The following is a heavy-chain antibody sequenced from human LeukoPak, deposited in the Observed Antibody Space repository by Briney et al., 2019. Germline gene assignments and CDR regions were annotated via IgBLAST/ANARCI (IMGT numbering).Heavy chain of an antibody. D-gene: IGHD1-1*01. J-gene: IGHJ4*02. CDR2: ISYDGSNK. CDR3: ARVGPDVSTSGIDY. CDR1: GFTFSSYP. Sequence: GGSLRRSCAASGFTFSSYPMHWVRQAPGKGLEWVAVISYDGSNKYYADSVKGRFTISRDNSKNTLYLQMNSLRPDDTAVYYCARVGPDVSTSGIDYWGQGTLVTVSS. V-gene: IGHV3-30-3*01.